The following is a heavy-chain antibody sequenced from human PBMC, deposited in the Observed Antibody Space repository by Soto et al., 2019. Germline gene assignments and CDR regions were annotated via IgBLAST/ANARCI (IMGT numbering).Heavy chain of an antibody. CDR2: ISPRGDNI. CDR1: GFSLANFP. CDR3: AKGPHPNTGWPYYFDS. V-gene: IGHV3-48*02. J-gene: IGHJ4*02. D-gene: IGHD6-19*01. Sequence: GGSLSVSCVGSGFSLANFPMNWVRQTRGKGLEWISYISPRGDNIYYTEAVKGRFTISRDNARNSLYLQMNSLRDEDAALYYCAKGPHPNTGWPYYFDSWGQGVPVTVS.